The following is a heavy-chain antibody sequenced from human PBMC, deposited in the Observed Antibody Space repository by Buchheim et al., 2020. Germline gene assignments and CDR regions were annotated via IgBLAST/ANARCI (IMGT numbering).Heavy chain of an antibody. J-gene: IGHJ6*03. CDR2: INPSGGST. CDR3: ARSGGGNKYYYYYYYMDV. D-gene: IGHD4-23*01. Sequence: QVQLVQSGAEVKKPGASVKVSCKASGYTFTSYYMNWVRQAPGQGLEWMGIINPSGGSTCYAQKFQGRVTMTRDKSTSTVYMELSSLRSEDTAVYYCARSGGGNKYYYYYYYMDVWGKGTT. CDR1: GYTFTSYY. V-gene: IGHV1-46*01.